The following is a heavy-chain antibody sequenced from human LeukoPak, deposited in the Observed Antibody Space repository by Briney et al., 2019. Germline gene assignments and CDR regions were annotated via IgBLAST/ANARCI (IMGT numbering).Heavy chain of an antibody. CDR2: ISNSGRST. CDR3: AKDRLESWSGFYFGLFDY. CDR1: GFTFSSYA. D-gene: IGHD3-3*01. V-gene: IGHV3-23*01. Sequence: GGSLRLSCAASGFTFSSYAMSWVRQAPGKGLEWVPGISNSGRSTYYADPVKGRFTISRDNSKSTLYLQMNSLRAEDTAVYYCAKDRLESWSGFYFGLFDYWGQGALVTVAS. J-gene: IGHJ4*02.